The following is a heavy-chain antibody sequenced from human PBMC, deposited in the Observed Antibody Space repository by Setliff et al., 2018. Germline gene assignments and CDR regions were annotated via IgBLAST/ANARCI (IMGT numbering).Heavy chain of an antibody. CDR1: GFTFSSYS. J-gene: IGHJ4*02. CDR3: AKDSRRGQHLDLADY. V-gene: IGHV3-21*01. Sequence: GGSLRLSCAASGFTFSSYSMNWVRQAPGKGLEWVSSISSSSSYIYYADSVKGRFTISRDNAKNSLYLQMNSLRAEDTAVYYCAKDSRRGQHLDLADYWGQGTLVTVSS. D-gene: IGHD6-13*01. CDR2: ISSSSSYI.